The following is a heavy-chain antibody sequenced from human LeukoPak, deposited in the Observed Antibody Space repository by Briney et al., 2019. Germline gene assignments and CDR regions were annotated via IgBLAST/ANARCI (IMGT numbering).Heavy chain of an antibody. J-gene: IGHJ4*02. Sequence: GASVKVSCKASGGTFSSYAISWVRQAPGQGLEWMGRIIPILGIANYAQKFQSRVTITADKSTSTAYMELSSLRSEDTAVYFCAKDGEWKIEVPDYWGRGTLVTVSS. CDR3: AKDGEWKIEVPDY. CDR1: GGTFSSYA. D-gene: IGHD2-2*01. CDR2: IIPILGIA. V-gene: IGHV1-69*04.